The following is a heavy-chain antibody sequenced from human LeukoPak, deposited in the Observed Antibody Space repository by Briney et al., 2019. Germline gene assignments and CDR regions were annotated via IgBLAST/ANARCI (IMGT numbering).Heavy chain of an antibody. CDR3: ARGEVYYYYMDV. J-gene: IGHJ6*03. V-gene: IGHV3-30*14. CDR2: ISYDGSNK. CDR1: GFTFSSYA. Sequence: GRSLRLSCAASGFTFSSYAMHWVRQAPGKGLEWVAVISYDGSNKYYADSVKGRFTISRDNSKNTLYLQMNSLRAEDTAVYYCARGEVYYYYMDVWGKGTTVTISS.